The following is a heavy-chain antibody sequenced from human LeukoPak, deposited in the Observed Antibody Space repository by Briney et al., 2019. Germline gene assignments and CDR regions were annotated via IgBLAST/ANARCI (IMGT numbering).Heavy chain of an antibody. CDR3: ARDRKWLLTFDL. CDR1: AFTFRSYA. V-gene: IGHV3-30-3*01. CDR2: TSYDESTR. D-gene: IGHD6-19*01. Sequence: GGSLRLSCAASAFTFRSYAMHWVRQAPGKGLEWVAVTSYDESTRHYADSVKGRFTISRDNYKNTLYLQMNSLRADDTAVYYCARDRKWLLTFDLWGQGTLVTVSS. J-gene: IGHJ4*02.